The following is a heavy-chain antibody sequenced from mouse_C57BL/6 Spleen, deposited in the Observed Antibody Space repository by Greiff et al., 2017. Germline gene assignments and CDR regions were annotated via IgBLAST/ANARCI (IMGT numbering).Heavy chain of an antibody. CDR1: GYAFSSYW. Sequence: VQLQQSGAELVKPGASVKISCKASGYAFSSYWMNWVKQRPGKGLEWIGQIYPGDGDTNYNGQFKGKATLTADKSSSSAYMQLSSLTSEDSAVYFCALGGNYVYAWGSYWGAGSLVSVSA. CDR3: ALGGNYVYAWGSY. CDR2: IYPGDGDT. V-gene: IGHV1-80*01. J-gene: IGHJ3*01. D-gene: IGHD2-14*01.